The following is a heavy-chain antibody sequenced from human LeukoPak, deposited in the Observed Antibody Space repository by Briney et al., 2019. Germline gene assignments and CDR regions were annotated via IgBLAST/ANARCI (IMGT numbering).Heavy chain of an antibody. D-gene: IGHD6-6*01. CDR3: ASGFSSSAQDFDY. V-gene: IGHV6-1*01. Sequence: SQTLSLTCAISGDSVSSNSDAWNWIRQSPSRGLEWLGRTYYRSKWYNDYAVSVKSRITINPDTSKNQFSLQLNSVTPEDTAVYYCASGFSSSAQDFDYWGQGTLVTVSS. CDR1: GDSVSSNSDA. CDR2: TYYRSKWYN. J-gene: IGHJ4*02.